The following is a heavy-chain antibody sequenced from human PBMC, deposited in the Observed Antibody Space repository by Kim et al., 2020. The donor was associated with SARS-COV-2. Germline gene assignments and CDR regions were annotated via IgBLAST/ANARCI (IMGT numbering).Heavy chain of an antibody. D-gene: IGHD6-13*01. V-gene: IGHV3-11*06. Sequence: SVKGRFTISRDNAKNSLYLQMNSLRAEDTAVYYCATSTESSSWYADAFDIWGQGTMVTVSS. J-gene: IGHJ3*02. CDR3: ATSTESSSWYADAFDI.